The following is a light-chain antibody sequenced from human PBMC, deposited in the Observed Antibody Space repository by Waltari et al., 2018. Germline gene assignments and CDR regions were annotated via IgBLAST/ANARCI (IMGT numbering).Light chain of an antibody. V-gene: IGKV2-29*02. J-gene: IGKJ4*01. CDR3: MQGVNLPLT. CDR1: QSLLHTDGKTY. CDR2: EVS. Sequence: EIVMTQTPLSLSVTPGEPASISCTSNQSLLHTDGKTYLYWYLHKAGHSPQLLIYEVSTRFSGVPDRFSGSGSGKDFTLKISRVEAEDVGFYYCMQGVNLPLTFGGGTKVEI.